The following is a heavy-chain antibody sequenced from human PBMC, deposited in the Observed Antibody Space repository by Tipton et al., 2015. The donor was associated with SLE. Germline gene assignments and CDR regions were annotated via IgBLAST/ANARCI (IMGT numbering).Heavy chain of an antibody. CDR1: GYSISSGYY. CDR2: IYHSGST. J-gene: IGHJ3*02. Sequence: TLSLTCAVSGYSISSGYYWGWIRQPPGKGLEWIGSIYHSGSTYYNPSLKSRVTISVDTSKNQFSLKLSSVTAADTAVYYCARDHYGVDAFDIWGQGTMATVSS. CDR3: ARDHYGVDAFDI. D-gene: IGHD3-16*01. V-gene: IGHV4-38-2*02.